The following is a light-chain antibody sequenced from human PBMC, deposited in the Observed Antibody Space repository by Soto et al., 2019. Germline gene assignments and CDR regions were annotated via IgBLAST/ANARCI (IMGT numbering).Light chain of an antibody. CDR2: GAS. Sequence: EIVLTQSPGTLSLSPGERATLSCRASQSVDSSYLAWYQQKPGQAPRLLIFGASSRATDLPDRFSGSGSGTDFTLIISRLEPEEFAVYYCQQYGSSSYTFGQGTKLQIK. V-gene: IGKV3-20*01. CDR1: QSVDSSY. CDR3: QQYGSSSYT. J-gene: IGKJ2*01.